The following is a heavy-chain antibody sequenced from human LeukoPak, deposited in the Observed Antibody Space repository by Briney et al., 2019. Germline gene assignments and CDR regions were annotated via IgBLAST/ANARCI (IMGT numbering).Heavy chain of an antibody. CDR2: IYYSGST. CDR3: ARGPDDSSGYYPY. V-gene: IGHV4-30-4*08. J-gene: IGHJ4*02. D-gene: IGHD3-22*01. Sequence: SETLSLTCTVSGGSISSGDYYWSWIRQPPGKGLEWIGCIYYSGSTYYNPSLKSRVTISVDTSKNQFSLKLSSVTAADTAVYYCARGPDDSSGYYPYWGQGTLVTVSS. CDR1: GGSISSGDYY.